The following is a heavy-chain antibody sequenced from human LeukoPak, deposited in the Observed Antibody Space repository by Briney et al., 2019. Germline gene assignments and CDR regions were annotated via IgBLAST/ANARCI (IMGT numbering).Heavy chain of an antibody. CDR2: ISGSGDST. D-gene: IGHD1-26*01. V-gene: IGHV3-23*01. J-gene: IGHJ3*01. Sequence: GGSLRLSCVASGFTLRSYVMNWVRQTPGKGLEWVSSISGSGDSTFYADSVKGRFSIARDNSKNTLYLQMNNLRAEDTAVYYCARGRQNSGSYSDAFDAWGQGTMVTVSS. CDR3: ARGRQNSGSYSDAFDA. CDR1: GFTLRSYV.